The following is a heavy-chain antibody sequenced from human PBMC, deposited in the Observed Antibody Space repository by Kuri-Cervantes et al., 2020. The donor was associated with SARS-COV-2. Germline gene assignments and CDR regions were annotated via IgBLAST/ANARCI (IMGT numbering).Heavy chain of an antibody. V-gene: IGHV1-2*02. CDR3: ARDQEQWLVHDAFDI. CDR2: INPNSGGT. J-gene: IGHJ3*02. D-gene: IGHD6-19*01. CDR1: GYTFTDYY. Sequence: SVHVTCMASGYTFTDYYMHWVRQAPGQGLEWMGWINPNSGGTNYAQIFQGRVTMNRDTSISTAYMVLSRLRSDDTAVYYCARDQEQWLVHDAFDIWGQGTMVTVSS.